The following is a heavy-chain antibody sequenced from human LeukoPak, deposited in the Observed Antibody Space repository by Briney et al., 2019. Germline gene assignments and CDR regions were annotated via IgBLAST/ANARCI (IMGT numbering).Heavy chain of an antibody. D-gene: IGHD3-16*01. CDR1: GGTFSSYA. CDR2: IIPIFGTA. CDR3: ASRPWITPRRGWFDP. Sequence: SVKVSCKASGGTFSSYAISWVRQAPGQGLEWMGGIIPIFGTANYAQKFQGRVTITTDESTSTAYMELSSLRSEDTAVYYCASRPWITPRRGWFDPWGQGTLVTVSS. V-gene: IGHV1-69*05. J-gene: IGHJ5*02.